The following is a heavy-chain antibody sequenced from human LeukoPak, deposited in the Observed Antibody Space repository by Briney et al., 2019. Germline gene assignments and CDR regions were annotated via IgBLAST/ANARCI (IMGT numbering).Heavy chain of an antibody. Sequence: ASVKVSCKASGYTFTGYYMHWVRQAPGQGLEWMGIINPSGGSTSYAQKFQGRVTMTRDTSTSTVYMELSSLRSEDTAVYYCARVEMGFPPDYWGQGTLVTVSS. D-gene: IGHD5-24*01. CDR1: GYTFTGYY. V-gene: IGHV1-46*01. CDR2: INPSGGST. CDR3: ARVEMGFPPDY. J-gene: IGHJ4*02.